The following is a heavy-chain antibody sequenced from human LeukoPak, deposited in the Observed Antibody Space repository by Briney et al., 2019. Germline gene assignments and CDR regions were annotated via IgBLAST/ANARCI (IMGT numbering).Heavy chain of an antibody. CDR2: ISYDGSKK. V-gene: IGHV3-30*03. Sequence: PGGSLRLSCAASGFTFSSYGMHWVRQAPGKGLEWVAVISYDGSKKYYADSVKGRFTISRDNSKNTLYLQMNSLRAEDTAVYYCARASGINAFDIWGQGTMVTVSS. D-gene: IGHD3-10*01. CDR1: GFTFSSYG. CDR3: ARASGINAFDI. J-gene: IGHJ3*02.